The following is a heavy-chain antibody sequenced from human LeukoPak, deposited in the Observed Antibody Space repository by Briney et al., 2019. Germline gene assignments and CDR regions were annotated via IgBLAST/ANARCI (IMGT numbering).Heavy chain of an antibody. J-gene: IGHJ4*02. Sequence: PGGSLRLSCAASGFTLSGYWMSWVHQAPGKGLEWVARLHADGTERYYVDPVKGRFTISRDNAKNSLHLQMYSLRLDDTAVYYCARGGYSFDYLGQGTLVTVSS. CDR2: LHADGTER. D-gene: IGHD5-12*01. CDR1: GFTLSGYW. V-gene: IGHV3-7*01. CDR3: ARGGYSFDY.